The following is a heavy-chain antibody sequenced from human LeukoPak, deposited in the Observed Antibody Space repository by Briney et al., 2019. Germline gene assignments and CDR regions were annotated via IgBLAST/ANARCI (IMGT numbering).Heavy chain of an antibody. V-gene: IGHV4-61*02. CDR1: GGSISSVSYY. D-gene: IGHD3-3*01. CDR2: IYTSGSI. Sequence: SQTLSLTCTVSGGSISSVSYYWSWIRQPAGKGLEWIGRIYTSGSINYNPSLKSRVTISVDTSKNQFSLKPTSVTAADTAVYYCARDLRHYDFWSGYYTDAFDIWGQGTMVTVSS. CDR3: ARDLRHYDFWSGYYTDAFDI. J-gene: IGHJ3*02.